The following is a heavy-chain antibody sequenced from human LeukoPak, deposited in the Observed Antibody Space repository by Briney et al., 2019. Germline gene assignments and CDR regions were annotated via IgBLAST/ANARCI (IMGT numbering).Heavy chain of an antibody. CDR1: GYSFTSYW. D-gene: IGHD3-22*01. CDR2: IYPGDSDT. V-gene: IGHV5-51*01. J-gene: IGHJ5*02. Sequence: ESLKISCKGSGYSFTSYWIGWVRQMPGKGLEWMGIIYPGDSDTRYSPSFQGQVTISADKSISTAYLQWSSLKASDTAMYYCARSFGPRYYYDSSGYYGLYNWFDPWGQGTLVTVSS. CDR3: ARSFGPRYYYDSSGYYGLYNWFDP.